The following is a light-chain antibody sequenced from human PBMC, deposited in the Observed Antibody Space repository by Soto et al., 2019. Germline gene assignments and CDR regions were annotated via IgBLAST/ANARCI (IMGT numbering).Light chain of an antibody. Sequence: DIQMTQSPSSVSSVVGDRVTITCRASQDITRWFAWYQQQPGRAPKLLIYAASTLQGGVPSRFSGSGSGKEFTITLSSLRPEDFATSYGHQAHSFPVTFGQGTRLDI. V-gene: IGKV1-12*01. CDR2: AAS. CDR3: HQAHSFPVT. CDR1: QDITRW. J-gene: IGKJ5*01.